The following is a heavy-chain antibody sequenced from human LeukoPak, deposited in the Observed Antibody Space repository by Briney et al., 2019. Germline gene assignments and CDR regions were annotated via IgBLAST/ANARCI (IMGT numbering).Heavy chain of an antibody. J-gene: IGHJ4*02. V-gene: IGHV1-2*02. CDR2: INPNSGST. CDR3: AVDTAMVERFDY. D-gene: IGHD5-18*01. CDR1: GYTFTGYY. Sequence: GASVKVSCKASGYTFTGYYMHWVRQAPGQGLEWMGWINPNSGSTNYAQKFQGRVTKTRDASISTAYMELSRLRSDDTAVYYCAVDTAMVERFDYWGQGTLVTVSS.